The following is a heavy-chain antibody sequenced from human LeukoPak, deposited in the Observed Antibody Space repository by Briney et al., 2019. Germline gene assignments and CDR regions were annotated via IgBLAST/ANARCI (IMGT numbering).Heavy chain of an antibody. Sequence: GGSLRLSCGASGFTFSSYGMNWVRQAPGKGLEWVSYISTSSSIIYYADSVKGRFTISRDTAKSSLYLQMTSLRDDDTAVYYCARGGYIDYWGQGTLVTVSS. D-gene: IGHD5-12*01. CDR3: ARGGYIDY. V-gene: IGHV3-48*02. J-gene: IGHJ4*02. CDR1: GFTFSSYG. CDR2: ISTSSSII.